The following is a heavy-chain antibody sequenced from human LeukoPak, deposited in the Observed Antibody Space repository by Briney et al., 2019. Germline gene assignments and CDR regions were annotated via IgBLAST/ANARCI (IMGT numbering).Heavy chain of an antibody. CDR3: ARAGVGVRFLEWLHDY. D-gene: IGHD3-3*01. CDR2: NPNSGGT. CDR1: EFTFTGYH. V-gene: IGHV1-2*06. Sequence: APMKVSFKASEFTFTGYHIHWVRQAPGPGVGWNGTNNPNSGGTNYAQKFQGRVTMTRDTSISTAYMELSRLRSDDTAVYYCARAGVGVRFLEWLHDYWGQGTLVTVSS. J-gene: IGHJ4*02.